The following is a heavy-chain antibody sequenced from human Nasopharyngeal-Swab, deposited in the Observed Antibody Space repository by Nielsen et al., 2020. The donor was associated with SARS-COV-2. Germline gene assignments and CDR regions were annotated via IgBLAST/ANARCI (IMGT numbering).Heavy chain of an antibody. V-gene: IGHV3-30-3*01. CDR1: GFTFSTYA. CDR3: ARPRRELRDYYGMDV. Sequence: GESLKISCAASGFTFSTYAMNWVRQAPGKGPEWVAVISYDGPNKYYADSVKGRFTVSRDNSKNTLYLQMNSLRAEDTAVYYCARPRRELRDYYGMDVWGQGTTVTVSS. CDR2: ISYDGPNK. J-gene: IGHJ6*02. D-gene: IGHD1-7*01.